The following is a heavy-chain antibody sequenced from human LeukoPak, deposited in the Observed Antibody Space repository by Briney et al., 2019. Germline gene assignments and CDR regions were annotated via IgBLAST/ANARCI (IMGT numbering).Heavy chain of an antibody. CDR1: GFTFSSYG. D-gene: IGHD4-23*01. Sequence: PGGTLRLSCAASGFTFSSYGMSWVRQAPGKGLEWVSAISGSGSSTYYAASVKGRFTISRDNSKNTLYLQMNSLRAEDTAVYYCARDIYGGNPGFDYWGQGTLVTVSS. J-gene: IGHJ4*02. CDR2: ISGSGSST. CDR3: ARDIYGGNPGFDY. V-gene: IGHV3-23*01.